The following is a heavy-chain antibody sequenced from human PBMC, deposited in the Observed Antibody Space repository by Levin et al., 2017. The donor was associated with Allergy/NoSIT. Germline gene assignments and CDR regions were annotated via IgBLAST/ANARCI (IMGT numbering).Heavy chain of an antibody. Sequence: GGSLRLSCKGSGYSFTSYWIGWVRQMPGKGLEWMGIIYPGDSDTRYSPSFQGQVTISADKSISTAYLQWSSLKASDTAMYYCASAGQWLESEIDYWGQGTLVTVSS. D-gene: IGHD6-19*01. CDR3: ASAGQWLESEIDY. CDR2: IYPGDSDT. V-gene: IGHV5-51*01. CDR1: GYSFTSYW. J-gene: IGHJ4*02.